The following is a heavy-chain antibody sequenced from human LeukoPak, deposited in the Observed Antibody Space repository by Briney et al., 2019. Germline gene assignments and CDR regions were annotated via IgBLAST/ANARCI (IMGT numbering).Heavy chain of an antibody. CDR3: ARRRAFDI. V-gene: IGHV4-34*01. CDR1: GGSFSGYY. Sequence: SETLSLTCAVYGGSFSGYYWSWIRQPPGKGLGWIGEINHSGSTNYNPSLKSRVTISVDTSKNQFSLKLSSVTAADTAVYYCARRRAFDIWGQGTMVTVSS. J-gene: IGHJ3*02. CDR2: INHSGST.